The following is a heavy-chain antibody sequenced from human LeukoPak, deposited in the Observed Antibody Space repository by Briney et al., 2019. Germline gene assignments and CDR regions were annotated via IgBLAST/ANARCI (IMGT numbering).Heavy chain of an antibody. J-gene: IGHJ6*02. CDR3: AKDPVPAAAILDDHYYYGMDV. D-gene: IGHD2-2*01. CDR1: GFTFSSYG. Sequence: QPGRSLRLSCAASGFTFSSYGMHWVRQAPGKGLEWVAVISYDGSNKYYADSVKGRFTISRDNSKNTLYLQMNSLRAEDTAVYYCAKDPVPAAAILDDHYYYGMDVWGQGTTVTVSS. CDR2: ISYDGSNK. V-gene: IGHV3-30*18.